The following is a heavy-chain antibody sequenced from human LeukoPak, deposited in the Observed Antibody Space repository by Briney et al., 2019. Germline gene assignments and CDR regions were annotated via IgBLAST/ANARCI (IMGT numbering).Heavy chain of an antibody. J-gene: IGHJ5*02. CDR2: IYYSGST. Sequence: SETLSLTCTVSSGSISSASYYWGWIRQPPGKGLEWIGTIYYSGSTYYNPSLRSRVTISVDTSKNQFSLKLTSVTAADTAVYYCARHGFWQYQLSFGENWFDPWGHGILVTVSS. D-gene: IGHD2-2*01. CDR1: SGSISSASYY. V-gene: IGHV4-39*01. CDR3: ARHGFWQYQLSFGENWFDP.